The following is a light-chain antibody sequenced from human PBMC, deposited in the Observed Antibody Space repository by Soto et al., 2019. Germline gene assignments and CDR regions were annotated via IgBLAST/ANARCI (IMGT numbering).Light chain of an antibody. Sequence: YGSSSYIGSKYVYWYQQLPGTAPKLLIYRNDQRPSRISDRFSGSKSGTSASLAISGLRSEDEADYSCAELDDSLSGYVFGTVTKVTVL. CDR1: SSYIGSKY. CDR3: AELDDSLSGYV. CDR2: RND. V-gene: IGLV1-47*01. J-gene: IGLJ1*01.